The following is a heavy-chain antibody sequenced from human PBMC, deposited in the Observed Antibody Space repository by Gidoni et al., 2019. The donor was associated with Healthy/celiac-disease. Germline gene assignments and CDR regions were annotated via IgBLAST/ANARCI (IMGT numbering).Heavy chain of an antibody. CDR1: GFTFSSYE. J-gene: IGHJ3*02. CDR2: ISSSGSTI. Sequence: EVQLVESGGGLVQPGGSLRLSCAASGFTFSSYEMNWVRQAPGKGLEWVSYISSSGSTIYYADSVKGRFTISRDNAKNSLYLQMNSLRAEDTAVYYCARAGATGVTAFDIWGQGTMVTVSS. V-gene: IGHV3-48*03. CDR3: ARAGATGVTAFDI. D-gene: IGHD7-27*01.